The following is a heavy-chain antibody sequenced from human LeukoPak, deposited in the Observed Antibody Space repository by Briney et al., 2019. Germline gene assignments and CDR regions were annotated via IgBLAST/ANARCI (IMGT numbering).Heavy chain of an antibody. Sequence: GGSQRLSCAASGFTFSDYYMSWVRQAPGKGLEWVSYISSSGSTIYYADSVKGRFTISRDNAKNSLYLQMNSLRAEDTAVYYCARGRYYYGSGSQFDPWGQGTLVTVSS. J-gene: IGHJ5*02. V-gene: IGHV3-11*01. CDR2: ISSSGSTI. CDR3: ARGRYYYGSGSQFDP. CDR1: GFTFSDYY. D-gene: IGHD3-10*01.